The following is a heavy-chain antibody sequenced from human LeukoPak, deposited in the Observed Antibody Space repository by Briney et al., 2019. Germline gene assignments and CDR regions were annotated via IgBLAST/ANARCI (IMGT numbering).Heavy chain of an antibody. CDR3: ARDRPLYNWNRHNWFDP. J-gene: IGHJ5*02. D-gene: IGHD1-20*01. V-gene: IGHV6-1*01. Sequence: SQTLSLTCAISGDSVSSNSAAWNWVRQSPSRGLEWLRRTYYRSKWYNDYAVSVKSRITINPDTSKNQFSLQLNSVTPEDTAVYYCARDRPLYNWNRHNWFDPWGQGTLVTVSS. CDR2: TYYRSKWYN. CDR1: GDSVSSNSAA.